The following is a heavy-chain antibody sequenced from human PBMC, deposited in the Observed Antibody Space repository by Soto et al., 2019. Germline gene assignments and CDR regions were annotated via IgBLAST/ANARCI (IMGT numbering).Heavy chain of an antibody. CDR3: ARDPPYPGSSWFFFDL. Sequence: GSVKVSCKASGYIFTSNVMHWVRQAPGQRLEWMGWINAGNGNTKYSQKFQGRVTITRDTPASTAFMELSSLRSEDTAVYYCARDPPYPGSSWFFFDLWGQGTLVTVSS. J-gene: IGHJ4*02. D-gene: IGHD6-13*01. CDR2: INAGNGNT. CDR1: GYIFTSNV. V-gene: IGHV1-3*01.